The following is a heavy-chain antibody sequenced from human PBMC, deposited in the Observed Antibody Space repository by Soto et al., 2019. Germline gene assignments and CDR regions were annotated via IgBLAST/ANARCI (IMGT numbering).Heavy chain of an antibody. CDR3: AREGVLYQRLGDYYYMDV. CDR1: GGTFSSYT. D-gene: IGHD3-16*01. J-gene: IGHJ6*03. V-gene: IGHV1-69*08. CDR2: IIPILGIA. Sequence: QVQLVQSGAEVKKPGSSVKVSCKASGGTFSSYTISWVRQAPGQGLEWMGRIIPILGIANYAQKFQGRVTITADKSTSTAYMELSSMRSEDTAVYYCAREGVLYQRLGDYYYMDVWGKGTTVTVSS.